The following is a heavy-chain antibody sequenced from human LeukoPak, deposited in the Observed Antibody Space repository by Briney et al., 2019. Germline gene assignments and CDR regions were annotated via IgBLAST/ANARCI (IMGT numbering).Heavy chain of an antibody. CDR2: ISGDGGST. CDR1: GFTFDDYA. J-gene: IGHJ3*02. V-gene: IGHV3-43*02. D-gene: IGHD6-19*01. CDR3: AKDISVAGTGGAFDI. Sequence: GGSLRLSCAASGFTFDDYALHWVRQAPGKGLEWVSFISGDGGSTYYADSVKGRFTISRDNSKNSLYLQMNSLRTEDTALYYCAKDISVAGTGGAFDIWGQGTMVTVSS.